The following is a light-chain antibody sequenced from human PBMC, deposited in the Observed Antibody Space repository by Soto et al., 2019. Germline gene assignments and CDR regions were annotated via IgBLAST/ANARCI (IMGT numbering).Light chain of an antibody. CDR2: DAS. J-gene: IGKJ5*01. V-gene: IGKV3-11*01. CDR1: QSVSTY. CDR3: LQRSNWPIT. Sequence: EIVLTQSPATLSLSPGERATLSCRASQSVSTYLAWYQQKPGQAPRLLIYDASNRATGIPARFSGSGSGTDFTLTISSLEPEDFAVYYCLQRSNWPITFGQGPRLEIK.